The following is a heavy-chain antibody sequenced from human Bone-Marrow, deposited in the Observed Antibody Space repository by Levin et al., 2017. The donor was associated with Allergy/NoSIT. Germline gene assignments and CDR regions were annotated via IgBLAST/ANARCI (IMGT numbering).Heavy chain of an antibody. CDR1: GYTFIDYY. D-gene: IGHD6-13*01. J-gene: IGHJ3*02. V-gene: IGHV1-2*06. CDR3: ARVVYSPLDALDI. CDR2: ISPNSGGT. Sequence: ASVKVSCKASGYTFIDYYLDWVRQAPGQGLEWMGRISPNSGGTNYAQKFQGRVTMTSDTSLSTAYMDLISLRSDDTAVYYCARVVYSPLDALDIWGQGTMVTVSS.